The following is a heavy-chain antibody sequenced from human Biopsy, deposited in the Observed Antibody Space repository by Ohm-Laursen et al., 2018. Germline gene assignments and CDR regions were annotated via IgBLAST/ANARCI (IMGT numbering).Heavy chain of an antibody. CDR1: GNTFATYH. J-gene: IGHJ6*02. CDR3: ARTGVGSDGTDSYYYGMDV. CDR2: ISPSGATT. V-gene: IGHV1-46*01. Sequence: ASVKVSCKASGNTFATYHIHWVRQAPGQGLEWMGVISPSGATTSFSQKFQGRITMTRDTSTGTVYMDLNSLGSEDTAVYYCARTGVGSDGTDSYYYGMDVWGPGTTVTVSS. D-gene: IGHD5-24*01.